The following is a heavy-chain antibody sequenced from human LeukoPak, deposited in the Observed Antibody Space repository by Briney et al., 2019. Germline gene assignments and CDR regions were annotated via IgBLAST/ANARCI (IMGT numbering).Heavy chain of an antibody. CDR1: GGTFSSYA. CDR3: ARDTAMAGDYYYYYMDV. CDR2: IIPIFGTA. V-gene: IGHV1-69*05. J-gene: IGHJ6*03. Sequence: SVKVSCKASGGTFSSYAISWVRQAPGQGLEWMGRIIPIFGTANYAQKFQGRVTITTDESTSTAYMELSSLRSEDTAVYYCARDTAMAGDYYYYYMDVWGKGTTVTVSS. D-gene: IGHD5-18*01.